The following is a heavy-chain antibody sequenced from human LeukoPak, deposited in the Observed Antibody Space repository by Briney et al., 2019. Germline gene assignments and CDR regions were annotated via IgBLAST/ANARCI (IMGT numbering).Heavy chain of an antibody. V-gene: IGHV3-33*01. CDR2: IWYDGSNK. CDR1: GFTFSSYG. J-gene: IGHJ5*02. CDR3: ARDPVPPSYYDFWSGPYNWFDP. Sequence: RSRGSLRLSCAASGFTFSSYGMHWVRQAPGKGLEWVAVIWYDGSNKYYADSVKGRFTISRDNSKNTLYLQMNSLRAEDTAVYYCARDPVPPSYYDFWSGPYNWFDPWGQGTLVTVSS. D-gene: IGHD3-3*01.